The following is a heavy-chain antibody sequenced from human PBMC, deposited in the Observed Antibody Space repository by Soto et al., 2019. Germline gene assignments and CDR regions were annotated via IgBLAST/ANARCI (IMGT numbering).Heavy chain of an antibody. V-gene: IGHV4-39*01. D-gene: IGHD2-21*02. CDR1: GESISSSSYY. CDR3: ARQRTTVVTQAYFDH. J-gene: IGHJ4*02. Sequence: SETLSLTCIVSGESISSSSYYWGWIRQPPGKGLEWIGSIYYSGRTYYNPSFKSRVTISIDTSKNQFSLKLSSVTATDTAVYYCARQRTTVVTQAYFDHWGQGALVT. CDR2: IYYSGRT.